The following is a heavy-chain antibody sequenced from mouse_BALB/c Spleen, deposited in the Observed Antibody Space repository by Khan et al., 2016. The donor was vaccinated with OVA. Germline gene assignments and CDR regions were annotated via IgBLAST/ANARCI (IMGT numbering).Heavy chain of an antibody. Sequence: EVQLQESGPGLVKPSQSLSLTCSVTGYSITSGYYWNWIRQFPGNKLEWMGYISYDGSDNCNPSLKNRFSITRDTSKNQFFLKLKSGTTEDTATYYCARGARATYYFDYWGQGTSLTVSS. CDR2: ISYDGSD. J-gene: IGHJ2*03. V-gene: IGHV3-6*02. D-gene: IGHD3-1*01. CDR1: GYSITSGYY. CDR3: ARGARATYYFDY.